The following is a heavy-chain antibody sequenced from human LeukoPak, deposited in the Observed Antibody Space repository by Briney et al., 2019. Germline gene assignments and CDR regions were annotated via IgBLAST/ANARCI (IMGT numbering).Heavy chain of an antibody. CDR3: ARGVAARVSY. D-gene: IGHD6-6*01. Sequence: SETLSLTCTVSGGSISGYYWSWIRQPPGKGLEWIGEINHSGSTNYNPSLKSRVTISVDTSKNQFSLKLSSVTAADTAVYYCARGVAARVSYWGQGTLVTVSS. CDR2: INHSGST. J-gene: IGHJ4*02. CDR1: GGSISGYY. V-gene: IGHV4-34*01.